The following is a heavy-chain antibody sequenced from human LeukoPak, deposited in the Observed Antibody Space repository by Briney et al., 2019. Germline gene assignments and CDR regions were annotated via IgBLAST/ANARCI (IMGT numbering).Heavy chain of an antibody. CDR1: GGSFSSYY. CDR2: IYYSGST. V-gene: IGHV4-59*01. D-gene: IGHD3-10*01. CDR3: ARVDGDPARFDY. J-gene: IGHJ4*02. Sequence: SETLSLTCAVYGGSFSSYYWSWIRQPPGKGLEWIGYIYYSGSTNYNPSLKSRVTISVDTSKNQFSLKLSSVTAADTAVYYCARVDGDPARFDYWGQGTLVTVSS.